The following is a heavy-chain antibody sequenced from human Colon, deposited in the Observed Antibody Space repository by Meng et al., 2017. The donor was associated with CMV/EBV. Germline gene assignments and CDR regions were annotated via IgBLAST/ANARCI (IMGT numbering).Heavy chain of an antibody. CDR3: ARAGRRNFPHIFDS. J-gene: IGHJ4*02. Sequence: VLLVEAGGGLGQIGGSLRLSCAAAGFTVSTSYMSWVRQAPGKGLEWVSIIYDDDSTYYADSVYDRFTISRDISKNTVYLQVNSLRAEDTAVYYCARAGRRNFPHIFDSWGQGTLVTVSS. CDR1: GFTVSTSY. V-gene: IGHV3-66*01. CDR2: IYDDDST. D-gene: IGHD3-10*01.